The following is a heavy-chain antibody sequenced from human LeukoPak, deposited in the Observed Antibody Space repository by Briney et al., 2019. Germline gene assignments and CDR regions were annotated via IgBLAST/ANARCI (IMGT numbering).Heavy chain of an antibody. CDR3: AKDFLKEGITIFGVVIPYGMDV. V-gene: IGHV3-23*01. CDR2: ISGSGGST. D-gene: IGHD3-3*01. J-gene: IGHJ6*02. CDR1: GFTFSSYA. Sequence: GGSLRLSCAASGFTFSSYAMSWVRQAPGKGLEWVSAISGSGGSTHYADSVKGRFTISRDNSKNTLYLQMNSLRAEDTAVYYCAKDFLKEGITIFGVVIPYGMDVRGQGTTVTVSS.